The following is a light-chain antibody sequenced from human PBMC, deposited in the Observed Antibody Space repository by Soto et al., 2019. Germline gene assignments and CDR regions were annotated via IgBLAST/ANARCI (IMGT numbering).Light chain of an antibody. CDR1: QRISSRN. J-gene: IGKJ2*01. V-gene: IGKV3-20*01. CDR2: NTS. Sequence: EIVLTQSPGTLSLSPRERATLSCRASQRISSRNLAWYQQKPGQAPRLLIYNTSSRATGIPDRFSGSGSVTDFTLTINRLEPEDFAVYYCQQYSDLPYTFGQWTKLEVK. CDR3: QQYSDLPYT.